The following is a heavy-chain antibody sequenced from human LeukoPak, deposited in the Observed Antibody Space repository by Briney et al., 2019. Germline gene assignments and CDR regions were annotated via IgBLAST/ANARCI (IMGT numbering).Heavy chain of an antibody. CDR1: GGSISSSNFY. D-gene: IGHD5-24*01. J-gene: IGHJ3*02. CDR2: IYYSGST. V-gene: IGHV4-61*05. Sequence: SETLSLTCTVSGGSISSSNFYWGWIRQPPGKGLEWIGYIYYSGSTNYNPSLKSRVTISVDTSKNQFSLKLSSVTAADTAVYYCARGWQPEAFDIWGQGTMVTVSS. CDR3: ARGWQPEAFDI.